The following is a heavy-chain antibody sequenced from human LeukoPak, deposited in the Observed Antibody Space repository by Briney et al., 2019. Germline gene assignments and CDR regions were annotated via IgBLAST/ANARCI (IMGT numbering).Heavy chain of an antibody. CDR2: IKEDGSEK. D-gene: IGHD3-3*01. CDR1: GFTFSSHW. J-gene: IGHJ6*02. Sequence: PGGSLRLSCAGSGFTFSSHWMNWVRQAPGKGLEWVASIKEDGSEKHYVDSVSGRFTISRDNAKNSLHLQMSSLRAEDTADYYCARRGITISGVLVYHYSGLDVWGQGTTVTVSS. CDR3: ARRGITISGVLVYHYSGLDV. V-gene: IGHV3-7*01.